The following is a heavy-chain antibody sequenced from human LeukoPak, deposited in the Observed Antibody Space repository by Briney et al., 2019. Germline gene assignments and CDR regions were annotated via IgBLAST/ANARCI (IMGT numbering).Heavy chain of an antibody. Sequence: GRPLRLSCAASGFTFSSYAMHWVCQAPGKGLEWVAVISYDGSNKYYADSVKGRFTISRDNSKNTLYLQMNSLRAEDTAVYYCAREMKSIVGATKDYWGQGTLVTVSS. CDR3: AREMKSIVGATKDY. D-gene: IGHD1-26*01. CDR2: ISYDGSNK. CDR1: GFTFSSYA. V-gene: IGHV3-30-3*01. J-gene: IGHJ4*02.